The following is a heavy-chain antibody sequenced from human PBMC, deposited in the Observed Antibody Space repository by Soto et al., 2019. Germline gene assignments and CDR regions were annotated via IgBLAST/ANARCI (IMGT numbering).Heavy chain of an antibody. CDR2: INPNSGGT. D-gene: IGHD6-19*01. Sequence: ASVKVSCKASGYTFTGYYMHWVRQAPGQGLEWMGWINPNSGGTNYAQKFQGRVTMTRDTSISTAYMELSRLRSDDTAVYYCARVGVAVADTVGVFDYWGQGTLVTVSS. CDR1: GYTFTGYY. J-gene: IGHJ4*02. CDR3: ARVGVAVADTVGVFDY. V-gene: IGHV1-2*02.